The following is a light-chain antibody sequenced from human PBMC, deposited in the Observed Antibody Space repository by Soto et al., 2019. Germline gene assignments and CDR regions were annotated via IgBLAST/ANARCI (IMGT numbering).Light chain of an antibody. J-gene: IGLJ2*01. V-gene: IGLV1-44*01. CDR3: ATWDDSLYGVV. CDR1: RSNIGSNT. CDR2: NNN. Sequence: QSVLTQPPSASGTPGQRVTISCSGSRSNIGSNTVNWYQHLPGTAPKLLIYNNNQRPSGVPDRFSGSKSGTSASLAISGLQSEDEADYYCATWDDSLYGVVFGGGTKLTVL.